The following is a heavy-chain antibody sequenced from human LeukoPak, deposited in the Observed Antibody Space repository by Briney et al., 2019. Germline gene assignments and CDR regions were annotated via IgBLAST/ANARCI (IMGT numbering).Heavy chain of an antibody. Sequence: PGGSLRLSCSASGFTFDGYAMQGVPQAPGKGVEGGSGISWNSGSIGYADSVKGRFTISRDNAKNSLYLQMNSLRAEHTAVYYCASLSSGYTWFDPWGQGTLVTVSS. CDR1: GFTFDGYA. CDR2: ISWNSGSI. J-gene: IGHJ5*02. CDR3: ASLSSGYTWFDP. V-gene: IGHV3-9*01. D-gene: IGHD3-22*01.